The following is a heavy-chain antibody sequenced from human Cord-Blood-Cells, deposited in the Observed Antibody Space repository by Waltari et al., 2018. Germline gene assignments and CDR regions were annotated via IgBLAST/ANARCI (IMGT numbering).Heavy chain of an antibody. CDR1: GFPFSSYA. CDR2: ISYDGSNK. J-gene: IGHJ4*02. CDR3: ARDNPARTTIDY. Sequence: QVQLVESGGGVVQPGRSLRLSCAASGFPFSSYAMHWVRQAPGKGLGGVAFISYDGSNKYYADSVKGRFTISRDNSKNTLYLQMNSLRAEDTAVYYCARDNPARTTIDYWGQGTLVTVSS. D-gene: IGHD4-4*01. V-gene: IGHV3-30-3*01.